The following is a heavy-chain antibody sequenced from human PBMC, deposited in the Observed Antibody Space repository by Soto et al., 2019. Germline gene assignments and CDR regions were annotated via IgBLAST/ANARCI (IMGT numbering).Heavy chain of an antibody. J-gene: IGHJ5*02. CDR1: GYTFTSYG. V-gene: IGHV1-18*01. Sequence: QVQLVQSGAEVKKPGASVKVSCKASGYTFTSYGISWVRQAPGQGLEWMGWISAYNGNTNYAQKLQGRVTITTDTYPSTAYMQLRSLGSDDTAVYSWARAMTPPEQPTVTWFDPWGQGTLVTVSS. CDR3: ARAMTPPEQPTVTWFDP. D-gene: IGHD4-4*01. CDR2: ISAYNGNT.